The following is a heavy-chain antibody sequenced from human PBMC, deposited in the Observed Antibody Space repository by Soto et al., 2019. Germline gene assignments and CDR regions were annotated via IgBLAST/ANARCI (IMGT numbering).Heavy chain of an antibody. Sequence: QVQLVQSGAEVKKPGSSVKVSCKASGGTFSSYAISWVRQAPGQGLEWMGGIIPIFGTANYAQKFQGRVTITADESTSTAYMELSSLRSEDTAVYYCARDRYYDSSGYYSASSWFDPWGQGTLVTVSS. CDR3: ARDRYYDSSGYYSASSWFDP. D-gene: IGHD3-22*01. CDR2: IIPIFGTA. J-gene: IGHJ5*02. V-gene: IGHV1-69*01. CDR1: GGTFSSYA.